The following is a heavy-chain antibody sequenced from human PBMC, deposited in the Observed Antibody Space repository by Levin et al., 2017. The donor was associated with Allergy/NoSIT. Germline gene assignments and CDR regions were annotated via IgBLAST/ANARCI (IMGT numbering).Heavy chain of an antibody. J-gene: IGHJ6*02. CDR2: MNPNSGNT. D-gene: IGHD3-3*01. CDR1: GYTFTSYD. V-gene: IGHV1-8*01. CDR3: ARARYDFWSGRRGMDV. Sequence: PAASVKVSCKASGYTFTSYDINWVRQATGQGLEWMGWMNPNSGNTGYAQKFQGRVTMTRNTSISTAYMELSSLRSEDTAVYYCARARYDFWSGRRGMDVWGQGTTVTVSS.